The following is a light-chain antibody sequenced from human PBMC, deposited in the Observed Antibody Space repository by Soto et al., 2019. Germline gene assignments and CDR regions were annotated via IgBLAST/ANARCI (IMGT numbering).Light chain of an antibody. V-gene: IGKV1-5*03. CDR1: QSISSW. Sequence: DIQMTQSPSTLSASVGDRVTITCRASQSISSWLAWYQQKPGKAPTLLIYKASSLESGVPSRFSGSGSGTESTLTISSLQPDDFSTYYCQQYHSYSSTFGQGTKLEIK. J-gene: IGKJ2*01. CDR2: KAS. CDR3: QQYHSYSST.